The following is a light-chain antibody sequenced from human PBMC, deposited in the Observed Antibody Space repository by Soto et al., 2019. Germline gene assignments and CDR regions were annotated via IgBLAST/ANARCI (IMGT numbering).Light chain of an antibody. CDR3: SAWDDSLKGYV. Sequence: QSVLTQPPSASGTPGQRVTISCSGSSSNIGSDFVYWYQQLPGTAPKLFIYHNYQRPSGVPDRFSGSKSGTSASLAISDLRSEDEGDYYCSAWDDSLKGYVFGAGTKLTVL. CDR1: SSNIGSDF. V-gene: IGLV1-47*01. J-gene: IGLJ1*01. CDR2: HNY.